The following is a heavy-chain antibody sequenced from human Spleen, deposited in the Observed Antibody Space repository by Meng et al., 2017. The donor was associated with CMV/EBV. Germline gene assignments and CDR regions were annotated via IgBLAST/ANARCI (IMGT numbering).Heavy chain of an antibody. CDR2: FAYGGRT. V-gene: IGHV4-59*05. D-gene: IGHD6-19*01. CDR1: GGSITSYY. J-gene: IGHJ5*02. Sequence: SETLSLTCTVSGGSITSYYWSWIRQPPGKGLEWIGSFAYGGRTYYNPSLQSRVTISVDTSKNQFSLNLSSVTAADTALYYCARPISVTGTRVWFDPWGQGSLVTVSS. CDR3: ARPISVTGTRVWFDP.